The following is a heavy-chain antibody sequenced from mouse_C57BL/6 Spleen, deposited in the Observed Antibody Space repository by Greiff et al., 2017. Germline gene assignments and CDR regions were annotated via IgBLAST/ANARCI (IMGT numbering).Heavy chain of an antibody. CDR3: AVFSSCSAYCDF. V-gene: IGHV1-7*01. CDR2: INPSSGYT. J-gene: IGHJ2*01. Sequence: VQLQQSGAELAKPGASVKLSCKASGYTFTSYWMHWVKQRPGQGLEWIGYINPSSGYTKYNQKFKDKATLTADKSSSTAYMQLSSLIYADSSVYYCAVFSSCSAYCDFWGQGTTLTVSS. CDR1: GYTFTSYW.